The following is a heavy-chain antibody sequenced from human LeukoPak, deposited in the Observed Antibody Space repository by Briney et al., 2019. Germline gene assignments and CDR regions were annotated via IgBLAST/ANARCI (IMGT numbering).Heavy chain of an antibody. D-gene: IGHD3-10*01. J-gene: IGHJ6*03. Sequence: ASVKVSCKASGYTFTSYAMNWVRQAPGQGLEWMGWINTNTGNPTYAQGFTGRFVFSLDTSVSTAYLQISSLKAEDTAVYYCARGPRGVMTYYYYYYVDVWGKGTTVTVSS. V-gene: IGHV7-4-1*02. CDR1: GYTFTSYA. CDR3: ARGPRGVMTYYYYYYVDV. CDR2: INTNTGNP.